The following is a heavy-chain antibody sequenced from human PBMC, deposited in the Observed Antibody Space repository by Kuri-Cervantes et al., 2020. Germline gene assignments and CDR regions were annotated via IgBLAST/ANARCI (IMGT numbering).Heavy chain of an antibody. Sequence: DSVKVSCKASSYTFTSYGISWVRQAPGQGLEWMGWISAYNGNTNYAQKLQGRVTMTTDTSTSTAYMELRSLRSDDTAVYYCARVSGIAVAGNPDYWGQGTLVTVSS. CDR3: ARVSGIAVAGNPDY. CDR1: SYTFTSYG. D-gene: IGHD6-19*01. J-gene: IGHJ4*02. V-gene: IGHV1-18*01. CDR2: ISAYNGNT.